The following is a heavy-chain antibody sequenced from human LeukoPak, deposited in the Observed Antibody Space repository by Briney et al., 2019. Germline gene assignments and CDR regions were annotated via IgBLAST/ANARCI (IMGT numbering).Heavy chain of an antibody. CDR3: ARALRSGYSFGYMDV. Sequence: ASVKVSCKASGYTFTGYYMRWVRQAPGQGLEWMGWINPNSGGTNYAQKFQGRVTMTRDTSISTAYMELSRLRSDDTAVYYCARALRSGYSFGYMDVWGKGTTVTVSS. CDR1: GYTFTGYY. V-gene: IGHV1-2*02. D-gene: IGHD3-3*01. CDR2: INPNSGGT. J-gene: IGHJ6*03.